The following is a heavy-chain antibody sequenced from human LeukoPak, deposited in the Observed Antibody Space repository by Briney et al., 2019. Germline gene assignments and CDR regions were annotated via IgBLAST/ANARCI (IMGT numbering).Heavy chain of an antibody. V-gene: IGHV3-21*01. Sequence: PGGSLRLSCAASGFTFSSYSMNWVRQAPGKGLEWVSSISSSSSYIYYADSVKGRFTISRDNAKNSLYLQMNSLRAEDTAVYYCARNQGYSGSYIGLIDYWGQGTLVTVSS. CDR1: GFTFSSYS. J-gene: IGHJ4*02. D-gene: IGHD1-26*01. CDR2: ISSSSSYI. CDR3: ARNQGYSGSYIGLIDY.